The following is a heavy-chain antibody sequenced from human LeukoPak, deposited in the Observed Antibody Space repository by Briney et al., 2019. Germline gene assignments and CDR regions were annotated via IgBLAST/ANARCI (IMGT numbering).Heavy chain of an antibody. J-gene: IGHJ4*02. Sequence: GESLKISCKGSGYSFSSDWIGWVRQMPGKGLEWIGIIYPGDSDTRYSPSFQGQVTISADKSISTAYLQWSSLKASDTAMYYCARHYYASGSYYNDYWGQGTLVTVSS. CDR1: GYSFSSDW. D-gene: IGHD3-10*01. CDR3: ARHYYASGSYYNDY. V-gene: IGHV5-51*01. CDR2: IYPGDSDT.